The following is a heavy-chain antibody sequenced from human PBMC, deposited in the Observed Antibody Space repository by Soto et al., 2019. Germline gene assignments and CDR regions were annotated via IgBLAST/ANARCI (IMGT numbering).Heavy chain of an antibody. CDR1: GVSISSSSYY. J-gene: IGHJ4*02. Sequence: QLQLQESGPGLVKPSETLSLTCTVSGVSISSSSYYWAWFRQPPGKGLEWIGTIYYGGSSYSNPYLKSRVTISLDTSKNQFSLTLTSVTAADTAVYYCARHGSYWGQGTLVTVSS. CDR2: IYYGGSS. V-gene: IGHV4-39*01. CDR3: ARHGSY.